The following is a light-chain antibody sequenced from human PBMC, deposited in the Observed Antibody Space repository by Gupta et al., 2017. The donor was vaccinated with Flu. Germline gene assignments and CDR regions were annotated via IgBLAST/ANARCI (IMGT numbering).Light chain of an antibody. CDR3: QVWDSSSDHQV. V-gene: IGLV3-21*02. CDR2: ADR. Sequence: QTARITDGGNHMGSKPVNWYQQRPGQAPVLVVYADRDRPSGIPERFSGSNSGNTATLTISRVEAGDAADYYCQVWDSSSDHQVFGGGTKLTVL. CDR1: HMGSKP. J-gene: IGLJ3*02.